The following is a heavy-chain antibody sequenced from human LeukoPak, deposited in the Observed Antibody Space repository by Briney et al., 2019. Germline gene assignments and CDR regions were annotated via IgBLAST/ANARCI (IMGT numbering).Heavy chain of an antibody. D-gene: IGHD6-25*01. V-gene: IGHV3-21*01. J-gene: IGHJ6*03. Sequence: KPGGSLTLSCAPSGFTFTDYSMNWVRQAPGKGLEWVAHISTVSTYTHYTDSVKGRFTISRDNRKNLLYLQMSSLGAEDTAVYYCARDGSGFYHYYCMDVWGKGTTVTVSS. CDR1: GFTFTDYS. CDR3: ARDGSGFYHYYCMDV. CDR2: ISTVSTYT.